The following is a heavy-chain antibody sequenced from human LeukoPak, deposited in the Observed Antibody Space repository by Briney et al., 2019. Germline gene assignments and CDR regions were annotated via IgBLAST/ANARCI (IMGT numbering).Heavy chain of an antibody. D-gene: IGHD3-16*01. J-gene: IGHJ6*03. V-gene: IGHV4-61*02. CDR1: GGSISSGTYD. CDR3: AGGGFMITLGGTYYMDV. CDR2: IYNSGNT. Sequence: SETLSLTCNVSGGSISSGTYDWSWIRQPAGKGLEWIGRIYNSGNTNYNPSLTSRVTISVDTSKNQCSLKLSSVTAADTAVYYCAGGGFMITLGGTYYMDVWGKGTTVTISS.